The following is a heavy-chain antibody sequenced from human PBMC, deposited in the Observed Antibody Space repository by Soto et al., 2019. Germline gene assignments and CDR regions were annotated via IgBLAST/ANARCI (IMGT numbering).Heavy chain of an antibody. J-gene: IGHJ6*02. CDR2: IYYSGST. V-gene: IGHV4-59*08. CDR1: GGSISSDY. Sequence: SETLSLTCTVSGGSISSDYWSWIRQPPGKGLEWIGYIYYSGSTNYNPSLKSRVTISVDTSKNQFSLKLSSVTAADTAVYYCARQTTVTTFNYYYYGMDVWGQGTTVTVSS. CDR3: ARQTTVTTFNYYYYGMDV. D-gene: IGHD4-17*01.